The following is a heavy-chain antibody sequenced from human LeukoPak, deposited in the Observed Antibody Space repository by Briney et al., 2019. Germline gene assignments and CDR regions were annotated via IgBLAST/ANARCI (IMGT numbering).Heavy chain of an antibody. CDR3: AKDFRDFAGDETDY. J-gene: IGHJ4*02. CDR2: ISGSGGST. D-gene: IGHD3-16*01. Sequence: GGTLRLSCAASGFTFSSYGMSWVRQAPEKGLEWVSAISGSGGSTYYADSVKGRFTISRDNSKNTLYLQMNSLRAEDTAVYYCAKDFRDFAGDETDYWGQGTLVTVSS. V-gene: IGHV3-23*01. CDR1: GFTFSSYG.